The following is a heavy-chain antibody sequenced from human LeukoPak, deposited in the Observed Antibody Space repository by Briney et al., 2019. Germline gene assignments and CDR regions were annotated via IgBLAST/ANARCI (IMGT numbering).Heavy chain of an antibody. D-gene: IGHD1-26*01. Sequence: PGGSLRLSCAASGFTFSSYWMSWVRQAPGKGLEWVANIKEDGSEKYYVDSVKGRFTISRDNAKNSLYLQMNSLRAEDTAVYYCAREGSASGSPFDYWGQGTLVTVSS. CDR1: GFTFSSYW. CDR2: IKEDGSEK. CDR3: AREGSASGSPFDY. J-gene: IGHJ4*02. V-gene: IGHV3-7*01.